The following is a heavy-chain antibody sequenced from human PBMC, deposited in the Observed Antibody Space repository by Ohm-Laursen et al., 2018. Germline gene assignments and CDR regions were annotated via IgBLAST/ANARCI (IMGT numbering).Heavy chain of an antibody. V-gene: IGHV3-30*18. CDR3: AKDKGYFDY. J-gene: IGHJ4*02. Sequence: SLRPSCAASGFTFSSYGMHWVRQAPGKGLEWVAVISYDGSNKYYADSVKGRFTISRDNSKNTLYLQMNSLRAEDTAVYYCAKDKGYFDYWGQGTLVTVSS. CDR2: ISYDGSNK. D-gene: IGHD3-22*01. CDR1: GFTFSSYG.